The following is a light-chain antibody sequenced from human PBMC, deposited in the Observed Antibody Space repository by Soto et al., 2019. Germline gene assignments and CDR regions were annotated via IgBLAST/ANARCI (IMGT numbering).Light chain of an antibody. CDR2: DAS. V-gene: IGKV3-11*01. Sequence: TVLTQSPGTLSLSPGERATLSCRASQSFRGLLAWYQQKPGQAPRLLIYDASNRATGIPDRFTGSGSGTDFTLTISRLEPEDFAVYYCQQRGGSPPTWTFGQGTKVDIK. J-gene: IGKJ1*01. CDR3: QQRGGSPPTWT. CDR1: QSFRGL.